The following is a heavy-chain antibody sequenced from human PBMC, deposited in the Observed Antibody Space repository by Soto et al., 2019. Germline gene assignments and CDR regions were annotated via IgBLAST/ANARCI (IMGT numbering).Heavy chain of an antibody. J-gene: IGHJ5*02. D-gene: IGHD5-18*01. V-gene: IGHV4-4*07. CDR3: ARERFGGYSYCFSSYYDSPGFDP. CDR2: IYTSGST. CDR1: GGSISSYY. Sequence: SETLSLTCTVSGGSISSYYWSWIRQPAGKGLEWIGRIYTSGSTNYNPSLKSRVTMSVDTSKNQFSLKLSSVTAADTAVYYCARERFGGYSYCFSSYYDSPGFDPWGQGTLVTVSS.